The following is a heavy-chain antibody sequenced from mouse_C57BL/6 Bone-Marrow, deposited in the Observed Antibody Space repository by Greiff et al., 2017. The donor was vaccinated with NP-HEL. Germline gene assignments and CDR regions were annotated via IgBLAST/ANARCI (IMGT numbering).Heavy chain of an antibody. V-gene: IGHV12-3*01. Sequence: VQLQQSGPGLVKPSQSLFLTCSITGFPITSGYYWIWIRQPPGKPLEWMGYITHSGETFYNPSLQSPITITRDTSKNQFFLQLNSVTTEDTAMFYGAGDRSGYGNFNYWGEGTALTVSS. D-gene: IGHD3-2*02. CDR2: ITHSGET. CDR3: AGDRSGYGNFNY. CDR1: GFPITSGYY. J-gene: IGHJ2*01.